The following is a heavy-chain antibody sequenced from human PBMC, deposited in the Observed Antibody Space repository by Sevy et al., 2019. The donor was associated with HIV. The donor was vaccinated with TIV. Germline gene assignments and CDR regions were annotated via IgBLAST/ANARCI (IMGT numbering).Heavy chain of an antibody. V-gene: IGHV3-30-3*01. CDR1: GFTFNDYA. D-gene: IGHD2-15*01. J-gene: IGHJ5*02. Sequence: GGSLRLSCAASGFTFNDYALHWVRQAPGKGLEWVALISSDGDNKYYADTVKGRFTISRDNSKKTVYLQMNRLRAEDTAFYYCAREGAPYRNIRYCSGNNCFYNWFDPWGQGTLVTVSS. CDR2: ISSDGDNK. CDR3: AREGAPYRNIRYCSGNNCFYNWFDP.